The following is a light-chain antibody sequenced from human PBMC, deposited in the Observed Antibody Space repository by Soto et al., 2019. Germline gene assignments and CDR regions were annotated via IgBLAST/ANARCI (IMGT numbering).Light chain of an antibody. CDR3: QQYNTWPPYT. V-gene: IGKV3-15*01. Sequence: DIVMTQSPGTLSVSPGERATLSCRASQSVSSNLAWYQQKPGQAPRLLIYDASTRATGIPARFSGSGSVTDFTLSISSLQSEDFAVYFCQQYNTWPPYTFGQGTKLEI. CDR1: QSVSSN. J-gene: IGKJ2*01. CDR2: DAS.